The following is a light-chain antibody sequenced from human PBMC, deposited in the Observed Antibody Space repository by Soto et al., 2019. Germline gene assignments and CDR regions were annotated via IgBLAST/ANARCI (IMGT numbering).Light chain of an antibody. V-gene: IGKV2-28*01. CDR1: QSLLHSNGYNY. J-gene: IGKJ1*01. CDR3: MQALRTQWT. CDR2: LGS. Sequence: DIVMTQSPLSLPVTPGEPASISCRSSQSLLHSNGYNYLDWYLQKPGQSPQLLIYLGSNRASGVPGRFSGSGSGRDFTLKISRVEAEDVGIYYCMQALRTQWTFGQGTKVDIK.